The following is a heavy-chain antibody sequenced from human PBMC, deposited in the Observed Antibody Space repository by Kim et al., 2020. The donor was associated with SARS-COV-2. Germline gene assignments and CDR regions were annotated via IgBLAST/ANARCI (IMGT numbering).Heavy chain of an antibody. CDR1: GFPFSSYA. V-gene: IGHV3-23*01. J-gene: IGHJ4*02. CDR2: ISNRESGDYP. Sequence: GGSLRLSCAASGFPFSSYAMSWVRQAPGKGLEWVSTISNRESGDYPHYANSVKGRFTISRDNPKSTLYLQMNSLRAEDTAVYYCVRDLTYNYAYWGQGTLVTVSS. D-gene: IGHD5-18*01. CDR3: VRDLTYNYAY.